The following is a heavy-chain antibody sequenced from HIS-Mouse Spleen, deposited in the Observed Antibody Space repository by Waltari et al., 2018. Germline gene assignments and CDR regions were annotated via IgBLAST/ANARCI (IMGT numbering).Heavy chain of an antibody. J-gene: IGHJ2*01. CDR3: ARVRTGDPSYWYFDL. CDR1: GGSFSGYY. V-gene: IGHV4-34*01. CDR2: INHSGST. D-gene: IGHD7-27*01. Sequence: QVQLQQWGAGLFKPSETLSLTCAVYGGSFSGYYWSWLRQPPGKGLEWIGEINHSGSTNYNPSLKSRVTISVDTSKNQFSLKLSSVTAADTAVYYCARVRTGDPSYWYFDLWGRGTLVTVSS.